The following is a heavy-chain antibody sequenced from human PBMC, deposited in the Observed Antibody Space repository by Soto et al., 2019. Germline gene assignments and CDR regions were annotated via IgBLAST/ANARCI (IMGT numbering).Heavy chain of an antibody. Sequence: PGGSLRLSCAASGFTFSNAWMNWVRQAPGKGLEWVGRIKSKTDGGTTDYAAPVKGRFTISRDDSKNTLYLQMNSLKTEDTAVYCCTTGVLRFLEWLLYPSYYYYGMDVWGQGTTVTVPS. CDR2: IKSKTDGGTT. D-gene: IGHD3-3*01. CDR1: GFTFSNAW. CDR3: TTGVLRFLEWLLYPSYYYYGMDV. J-gene: IGHJ6*02. V-gene: IGHV3-15*07.